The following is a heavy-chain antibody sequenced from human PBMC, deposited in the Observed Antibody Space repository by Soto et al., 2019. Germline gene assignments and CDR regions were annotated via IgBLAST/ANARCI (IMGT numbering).Heavy chain of an antibody. V-gene: IGHV3-48*01. Sequence: GGSLRLSCAASGFTFSSYSMSWVRQAPGEGLQWVSYISSSSGTIYYADYVKGRFTISRDNAKNSLYLQMNSLRAEDTAVYYCARGGRHCSSTSCYSAYWGQGTLVTVSS. D-gene: IGHD2-2*01. CDR1: GFTFSSYS. J-gene: IGHJ4*02. CDR3: ARGGRHCSSTSCYSAY. CDR2: ISSSSGTI.